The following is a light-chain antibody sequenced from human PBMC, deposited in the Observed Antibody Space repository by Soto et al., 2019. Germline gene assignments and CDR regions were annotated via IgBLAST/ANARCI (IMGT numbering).Light chain of an antibody. V-gene: IGLV3-21*04. Sequence: SYELTQSPSVSVAPRKTARITCGKNNIGSQSVHWYQQKPGQAPVLVIYYDSDRPSGIPERFSGSNSGNTATLTISRVEAGDEADYYCQVWDSTSDHPGVVFGGGTKLTVL. CDR1: NIGSQS. J-gene: IGLJ2*01. CDR2: YDS. CDR3: QVWDSTSDHPGVV.